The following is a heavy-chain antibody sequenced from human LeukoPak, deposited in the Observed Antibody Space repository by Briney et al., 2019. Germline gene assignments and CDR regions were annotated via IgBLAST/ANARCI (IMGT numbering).Heavy chain of an antibody. CDR1: GGSFSGYY. CDR2: INHSGST. Sequence: SETLSLTCAVYGGSFSGYYWSWIRQPPGKGLEWIGEINHSGSTNYNPSLKSRVTISVDTSKNQFSLKLSSVTAADTAVYYCAGSSSWYSSDYWGQGTLVTVPS. D-gene: IGHD6-13*01. V-gene: IGHV4-34*01. J-gene: IGHJ4*02. CDR3: AGSSSWYSSDY.